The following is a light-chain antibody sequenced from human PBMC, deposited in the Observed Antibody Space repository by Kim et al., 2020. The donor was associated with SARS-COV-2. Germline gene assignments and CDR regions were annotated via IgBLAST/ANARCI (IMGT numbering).Light chain of an antibody. Sequence: GQMVTIACSGSSSDIGSNSVNWYQQLPGRAPRLLIYSNNQRPSGVPDRFSGSKYDTSASLGISGLQSDDEADYYCAAWDDSLNGWVFGGGTKLTVL. CDR3: AAWDDSLNGWV. J-gene: IGLJ3*02. CDR2: SNN. V-gene: IGLV1-44*01. CDR1: SSDIGSNS.